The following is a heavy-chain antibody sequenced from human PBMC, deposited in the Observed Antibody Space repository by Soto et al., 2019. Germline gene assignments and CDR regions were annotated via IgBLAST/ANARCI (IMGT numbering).Heavy chain of an antibody. CDR3: SRGDGTYSKPRRFDY. V-gene: IGHV3-49*05. J-gene: IGHJ4*02. Sequence: EGELVESGGGLVKPGRSLRLSCTASGFTFGDYAMSWFRQAPGKGLEWVGFIRNKAYGGTTEYAASVKGRFTISRDDSKRIAYLQMNSLKTEDAAVYYCSRGDGTYSKPRRFDYWGQGTLVTVSS. CDR2: IRNKAYGGTT. CDR1: GFTFGDYA. D-gene: IGHD1-26*01.